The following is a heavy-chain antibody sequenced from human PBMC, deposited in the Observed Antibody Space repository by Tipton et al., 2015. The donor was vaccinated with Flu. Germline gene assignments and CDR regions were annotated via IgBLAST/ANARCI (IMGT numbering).Heavy chain of an antibody. Sequence: QVQLVQSGAEVKKAGASVKVSCKASGYTFSSYGISWVRQAPGQGLEWMGWISPYNGKIKYAKKFQGRVTMTTDTSTSTAYMELRSLRSDATAVYYCARTAKIWLAVAGIQVWFDPWGQGALGTVSS. V-gene: IGHV1-18*01. J-gene: IGHJ5*02. CDR2: ISPYNGKI. CDR3: ARTAKIWLAVAGIQVWFDP. D-gene: IGHD6-19*01. CDR1: GYTFSSYG.